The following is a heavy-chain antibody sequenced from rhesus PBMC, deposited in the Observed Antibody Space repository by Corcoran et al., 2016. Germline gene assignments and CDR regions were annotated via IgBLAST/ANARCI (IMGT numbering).Heavy chain of an antibody. CDR3: ASPRTVGQIDY. CDR1: GGSFSSYW. D-gene: IGHD3-3*01. Sequence: QVQLQESGPGLMKPSETLSLTCAVSGGSFSSYWWSWIRQPPGKGLEWIGEINGNSGSTNYNPSLKSRVTISKDASKNQFSLKLSSVTAADTAVYYCASPRTVGQIDYWGQGVLVTVSS. CDR2: INGNSGST. J-gene: IGHJ4*01. V-gene: IGHV4-80*01.